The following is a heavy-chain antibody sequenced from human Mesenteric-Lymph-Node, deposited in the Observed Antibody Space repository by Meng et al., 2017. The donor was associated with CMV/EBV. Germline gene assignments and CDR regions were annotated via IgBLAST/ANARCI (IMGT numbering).Heavy chain of an antibody. V-gene: IGHV3-53*01. Sequence: GESLKISCAASGLSVSANYMTWVRQAPGKGLEWVSTVSPSGTHTDYADSLKGRFTISRDNSEMLYLQMNSLRAEDTAIYYCAKGGPTAASAYWGQGTLVTVSS. J-gene: IGHJ4*02. CDR1: GLSVSANY. CDR2: SPSGTHT. D-gene: IGHD2-2*01. CDR3: AKGGPTAASAY.